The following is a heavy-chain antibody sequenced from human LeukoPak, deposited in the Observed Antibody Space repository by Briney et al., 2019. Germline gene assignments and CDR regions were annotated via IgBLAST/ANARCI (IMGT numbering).Heavy chain of an antibody. V-gene: IGHV4-39*01. CDR2: IYYSGST. CDR1: GGSVSSSSYY. CDR3: AGHGGGNAVSFFDY. J-gene: IGHJ4*02. D-gene: IGHD4-23*01. Sequence: SETLSLTCTVSGGSVSSSSYYWDWIRQPPGKGREWIGTIYYSGSTYYSSSLKSRITISVETSKNQFSLKLSSVPAADTAVYYCAGHGGGNAVSFFDYWGQGTLVTVSS.